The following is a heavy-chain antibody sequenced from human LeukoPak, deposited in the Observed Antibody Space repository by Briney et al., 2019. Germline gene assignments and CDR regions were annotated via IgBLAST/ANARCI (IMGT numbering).Heavy chain of an antibody. CDR2: IYTYNGNA. J-gene: IGHJ4*02. V-gene: IGHV1-18*01. CDR3: ARGEGYSSGWYLYYFDY. CDR1: GYTFTTYG. Sequence: GASVKVSCKASGYTFTTYGISWVRQAPGQGLEWMGWIYTYNGNANYAQKFQGRVTLTSDTSTTTAYMELRSLTSDDTAVYYCARGEGYSSGWYLYYFDYWGQGTLVTVSS. D-gene: IGHD6-19*01.